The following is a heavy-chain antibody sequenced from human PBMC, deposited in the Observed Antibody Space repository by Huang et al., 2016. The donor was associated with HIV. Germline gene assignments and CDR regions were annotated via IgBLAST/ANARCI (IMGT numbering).Heavy chain of an antibody. CDR2: RVAMRVAA. CDR3: ATSTPMLGESGGWSGKVVITENVPYVD. D-gene: IGHD3-22*01. CDR1: GDSFTSLP. J-gene: IGHJ4*02. V-gene: IGHV1-69*01. Sequence: QVHLVQSGAEVQKPGSSVKVSCKASGDSFTSLPINWVRQAPGQGLEWMGGRVAMRVAATYAQKCRGRVTISADESTSTSYMELSRLRSDDTAMYYGATSTPMLGESGGWSGKVVITENVPYVDWGQGTLVTVSS.